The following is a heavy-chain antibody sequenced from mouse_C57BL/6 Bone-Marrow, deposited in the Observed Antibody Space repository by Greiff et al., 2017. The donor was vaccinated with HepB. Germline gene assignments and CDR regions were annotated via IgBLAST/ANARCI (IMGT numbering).Heavy chain of an antibody. CDR3: ARSDDYDRGYAMDY. CDR1: GYTFTSYG. CDR2: IYPRSGNT. J-gene: IGHJ4*01. V-gene: IGHV1-81*01. Sequence: VQLQQSGAELARPGASVKLSCKASGYTFTSYGISWVKQRTGQGLEWIGEIYPRSGNTYYNEKFKGKATLTADKSSSTAYMELRSLTSEDSAVYFCARSDDYDRGYAMDYWGQGTSVTVSS. D-gene: IGHD2-4*01.